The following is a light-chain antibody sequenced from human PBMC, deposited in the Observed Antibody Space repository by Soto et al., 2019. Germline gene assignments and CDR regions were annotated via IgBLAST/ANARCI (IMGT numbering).Light chain of an antibody. CDR3: QHYNTYPWT. CDR1: QGISRS. V-gene: IGKV1-5*03. Sequence: DIQMTQSPSSVSASVGDRVTISCQASQGISRSLAWYQQKPGKAPNLLIHKASHLESGVPSRFSGSGSGTEFTLTISSLQPGDFATYYCQHYNTYPWTFGQGTKVDIK. J-gene: IGKJ1*01. CDR2: KAS.